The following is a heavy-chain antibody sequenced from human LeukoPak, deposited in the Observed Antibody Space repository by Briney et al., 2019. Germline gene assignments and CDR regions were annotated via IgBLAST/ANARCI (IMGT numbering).Heavy chain of an antibody. D-gene: IGHD2-2*01. V-gene: IGHV1-2*02. Sequence: ASVKVSCKASGYTFTAYYMHWVRQAPGQGLEWMGWVNPNNGGTKYAQIFQGRVTMTRDTSISTAYMELSRLTSDDTAAYFCARARTPAGVLDYWGQGTLVTVSS. CDR1: GYTFTAYY. CDR2: VNPNNGGT. J-gene: IGHJ4*02. CDR3: ARARTPAGVLDY.